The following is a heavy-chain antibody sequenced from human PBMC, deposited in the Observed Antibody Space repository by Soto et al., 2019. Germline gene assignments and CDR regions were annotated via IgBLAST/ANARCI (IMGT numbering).Heavy chain of an antibody. D-gene: IGHD3-10*01. V-gene: IGHV1-69*15. CDR1: GGTFSNYA. J-gene: IGHJ4*02. CDR2: IIPIFGIS. Sequence: QVQLVQSGTEVKRPGSSVKVSCKASGGTFSNYAINWVRQAPGQGLEWIGSIIPIFGISNYARMFQGRATITADESTSTAYMELSSLRSEDTAIYYCARSVVRDTVGWFDYWGQGTLVTVSS. CDR3: ARSVVRDTVGWFDY.